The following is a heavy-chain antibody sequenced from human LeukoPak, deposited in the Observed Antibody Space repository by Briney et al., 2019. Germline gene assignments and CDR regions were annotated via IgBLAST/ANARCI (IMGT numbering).Heavy chain of an antibody. J-gene: IGHJ4*02. CDR2: ISYDGSNK. CDR3: ARDLSYSSSTATDNDY. Sequence: GGSLRLSCAASGFTFSSYAMHWVRQAPGKGLEWVAVISYDGSNKYYADSVKGRFTISRDNSKNTLYLQMNSLRAEDTAVYYCARDLSYSSSTATDNDYWGQGTLVTVSS. D-gene: IGHD6-13*01. V-gene: IGHV3-30*04. CDR1: GFTFSSYA.